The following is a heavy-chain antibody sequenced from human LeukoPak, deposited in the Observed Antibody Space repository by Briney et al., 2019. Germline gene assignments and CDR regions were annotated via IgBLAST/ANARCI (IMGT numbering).Heavy chain of an antibody. D-gene: IGHD2-2*01. CDR3: ARLPEILGYCSSTSCPSEGYYYGMDV. J-gene: IGHJ6*02. CDR1: GFTFDDYA. Sequence: PGGSLRLSCAASGFTFDDYAMHSVRQAPGKGLEWVSGICWNSCSICYADSVKGRFTISRDNAKNSLYLQMNSLRAEDTAVYYCARLPEILGYCSSTSCPSEGYYYGMDVWVQGTTVTVCS. CDR2: ICWNSCSI. V-gene: IGHV3-9*01.